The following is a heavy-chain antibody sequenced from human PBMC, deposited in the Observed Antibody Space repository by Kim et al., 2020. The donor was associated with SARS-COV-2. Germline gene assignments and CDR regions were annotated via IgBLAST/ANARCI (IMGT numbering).Heavy chain of an antibody. D-gene: IGHD3-10*01. J-gene: IGHJ4*02. CDR3: ARDRYGYERWSPFYGSGTETYYFDY. CDR2: ISAYNGNT. CDR1: GYTFTSYG. Sequence: ASVKVSCKASGYTFTSYGISWVRQAPGQGLEWMGWISAYNGNTNYAQKLQGRVTMTTDTSTSTAYMELRSLRSDDTAVYYCARDRYGYERWSPFYGSGTETYYFDYWGQGTLVTVSS. V-gene: IGHV1-18*01.